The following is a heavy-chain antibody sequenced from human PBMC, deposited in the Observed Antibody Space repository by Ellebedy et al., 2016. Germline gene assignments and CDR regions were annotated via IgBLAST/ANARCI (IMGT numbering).Heavy chain of an antibody. CDR1: GYSFHTHW. Sequence: GESLKISXKGFGYSFHTHWIGWVRQMPGKGLEWVGIIYPRDSDTSYSPSFKGQVTIPADKSTNTAYLQWSGLRASDTAIYYCARHVVMDVVSGTPRDFYYYALDVWGQGTTVTVSS. J-gene: IGHJ6*02. CDR2: IYPRDSDT. D-gene: IGHD1-7*01. V-gene: IGHV5-51*01. CDR3: ARHVVMDVVSGTPRDFYYYALDV.